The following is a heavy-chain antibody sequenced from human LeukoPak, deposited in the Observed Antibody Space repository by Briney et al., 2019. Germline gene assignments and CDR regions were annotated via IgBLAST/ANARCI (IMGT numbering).Heavy chain of an antibody. CDR1: GYTLTDYF. CDR3: ARTIYDPSGNNYYYYGMDV. D-gene: IGHD3-22*01. V-gene: IGHV1-2*02. CDR2: INGHSGVT. J-gene: IGHJ6*02. Sequence: ASMTVSCKASGYTLTDYFTHWVRQAPGQPPEWIGWINGHSGVTTYAQKSQGRVTMTRDTSISTAYLELRSLRSDDTAIYYCARTIYDPSGNNYYYYGMDVWGQGTAVTVSS.